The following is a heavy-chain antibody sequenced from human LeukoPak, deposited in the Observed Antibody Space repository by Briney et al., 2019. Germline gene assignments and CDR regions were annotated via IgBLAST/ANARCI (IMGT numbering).Heavy chain of an antibody. CDR2: ISYDGSNK. CDR3: ARAHSSGWLVYYYYYGMDV. CDR1: GFTFSSYA. D-gene: IGHD6-19*01. V-gene: IGHV3-30*09. Sequence: GGSLRLSCAASGFTFSSYAMHWVRQAPGKGLEWVAVISYDGSNKYYAESVKGRFAISRDNSKNTLYLQMNSLRAEDTAAYYCARAHSSGWLVYYYYYGMDVWGKGTTVTVSS. J-gene: IGHJ6*04.